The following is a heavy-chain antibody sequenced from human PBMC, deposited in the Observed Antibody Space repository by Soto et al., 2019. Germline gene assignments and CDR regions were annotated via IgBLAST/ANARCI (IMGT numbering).Heavy chain of an antibody. Sequence: PSETRSRTWTVSGGSISSGGYYWIWIRQHPGKGLEWIGYIYYSGSTYYNPSLKSRVTISVDTSKNQFSLKLSSVTAADTAVYYCARWLQPLAAFDIWGQGTMVTVSS. CDR2: IYYSGST. CDR1: GGSISSGGYY. CDR3: ARWLQPLAAFDI. D-gene: IGHD5-18*01. V-gene: IGHV4-31*02. J-gene: IGHJ3*02.